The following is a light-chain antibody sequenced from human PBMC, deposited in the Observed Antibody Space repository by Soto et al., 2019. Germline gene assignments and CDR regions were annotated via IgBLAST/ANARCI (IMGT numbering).Light chain of an antibody. CDR2: GAS. CDR1: QSVGSNY. CDR3: QQYGGSVQT. V-gene: IGKV3-20*01. J-gene: IGKJ1*01. Sequence: IVMTQSPATLSVSPGERATLSCRASQSVGSNYLAWYQQRPGQPPNLLIFGASHRAPDIPDRFSGSGSGTDFTLTISRLEPEDFAVYYCQQYGGSVQTFGQGTKVDIK.